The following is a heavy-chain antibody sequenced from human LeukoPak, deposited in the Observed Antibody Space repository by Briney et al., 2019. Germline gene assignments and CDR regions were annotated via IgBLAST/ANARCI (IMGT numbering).Heavy chain of an antibody. CDR2: ISGSGGST. CDR3: GKTTTGYSSGRNPAWPVDY. J-gene: IGHJ4*02. Sequence: GGSLRLSCAASGFIFSSYAMSWVRQAAGKGLEWVSAISGSGGSTYYADSVKGRFTISRDNSKNTLYLHMNSLRAEDTAVYYCGKTTTGYSSGRNPAWPVDYWGQGTLVTVSS. V-gene: IGHV3-23*01. CDR1: GFIFSSYA. D-gene: IGHD6-19*01.